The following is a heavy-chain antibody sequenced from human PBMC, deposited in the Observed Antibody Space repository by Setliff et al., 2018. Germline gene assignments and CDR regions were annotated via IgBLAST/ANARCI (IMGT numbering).Heavy chain of an antibody. V-gene: IGHV4-59*01. CDR2: IYYSGST. Sequence: PSETLSLTCSVSGASITDSYWNWIRQPPGKGLEWIGYIYYSGSTNYNPSLKSRVTISVDTSKNQFSLKLSSVTAADTAVYYCVGRDFSGGDSWGHGTLVTVSS. CDR3: VGRDFSGGDS. D-gene: IGHD6-25*01. J-gene: IGHJ5*01. CDR1: GASITDSY.